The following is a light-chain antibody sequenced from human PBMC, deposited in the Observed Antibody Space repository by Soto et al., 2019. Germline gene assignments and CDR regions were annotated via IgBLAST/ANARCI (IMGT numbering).Light chain of an antibody. CDR3: QQYDDSPLT. CDR1: QSITSNY. J-gene: IGKJ3*01. V-gene: IGKV3-20*01. Sequence: EIVLTQSPGTLSLSPGERATLSCRASQSITSNYLAWYQQRPGQAPRLLISGASSRATGILDRFSGRGSGTDFTLTISRLEPEDFAVYYFQQYDDSPLTFGPGTKVEIK. CDR2: GAS.